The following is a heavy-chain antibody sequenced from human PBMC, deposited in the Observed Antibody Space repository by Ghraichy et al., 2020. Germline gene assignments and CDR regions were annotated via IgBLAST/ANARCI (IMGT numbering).Heavy chain of an antibody. D-gene: IGHD3-22*01. CDR2: IYSGGNT. CDR3: ARGLDSFYFDY. J-gene: IGHJ4*02. V-gene: IGHV3-53*01. CDR1: GFTVSSNY. Sequence: GGSLRLSCAASGFTVSSNYMSWVRQAPGKGLEWVSVIYSGGNTYYADSVKGRFTISRDNSKNTLYLQMNSLRAEDTAVYYCARGLDSFYFDYWGQGTLVTVSS.